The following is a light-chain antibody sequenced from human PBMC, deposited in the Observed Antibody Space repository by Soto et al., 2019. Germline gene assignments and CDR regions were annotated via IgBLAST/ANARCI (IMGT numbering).Light chain of an antibody. CDR3: QQYNKWPLT. V-gene: IGKV3-15*01. CDR2: GAS. J-gene: IGKJ4*02. Sequence: EIVMTQSPVTLSASPGESATLSCRASQSVSINLAWYQQKPGQAPRLLIYGASTRATGIPARFSGSGSGTEFTLTISSLQSEDFAIYYCQQYNKWPLTFGGGTKVEIK. CDR1: QSVSIN.